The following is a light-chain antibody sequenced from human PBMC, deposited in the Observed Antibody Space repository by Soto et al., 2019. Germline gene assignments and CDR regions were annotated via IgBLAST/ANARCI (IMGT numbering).Light chain of an antibody. V-gene: IGLV2-8*01. J-gene: IGLJ3*02. CDR3: SSYAGSNNWV. CDR1: SSDVGGYNY. Sequence: QSALTQPPSESGYPGQSVTISCTGTSSDVGGYNYVSWYQQHPGKAPKLMIYEVSKRPSGVPDRFSGSKSGNTASLTVSGLQAEYEADYYCSSYAGSNNWVFGGGTKLTVL. CDR2: EVS.